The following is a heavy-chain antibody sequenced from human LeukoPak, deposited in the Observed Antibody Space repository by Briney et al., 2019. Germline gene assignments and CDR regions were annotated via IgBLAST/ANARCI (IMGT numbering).Heavy chain of an antibody. Sequence: GESLKISCKGSGYSFTSHWIGWVRQMPGKGLEWMGIIYPGDFDTRYSPSSQGQVTISADKSISTAYLQWSSLKASDTAMYYCARVSTPSAYDPFDFWGQGTLVTVSS. V-gene: IGHV5-51*01. CDR2: IYPGDFDT. J-gene: IGHJ4*02. CDR1: GYSFTSHW. CDR3: ARVSTPSAYDPFDF. D-gene: IGHD5-12*01.